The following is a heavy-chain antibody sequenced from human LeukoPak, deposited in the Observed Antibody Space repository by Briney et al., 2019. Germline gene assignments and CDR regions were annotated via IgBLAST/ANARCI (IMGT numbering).Heavy chain of an antibody. Sequence: ASVKVSCKASGYTFTSYYMHWVRQAPGQGLEWMGIINPSGGSTSYAQKFQGRVTMTRDTSTSTVYMELSSLRSEDTAVYYCARATVQWNIAAASDPWGQGTLVTVSS. CDR3: ARATVQWNIAAASDP. CDR2: INPSGGST. D-gene: IGHD6-13*01. J-gene: IGHJ5*02. V-gene: IGHV1-46*01. CDR1: GYTFTSYY.